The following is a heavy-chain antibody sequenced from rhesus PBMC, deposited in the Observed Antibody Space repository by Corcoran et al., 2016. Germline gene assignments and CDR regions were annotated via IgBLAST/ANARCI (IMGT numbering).Heavy chain of an antibody. V-gene: IGHV4S7*01. CDR2: LYGKSAST. J-gene: IGHJ4*01. CDR1: GGSISGGYY. CDR3: ARSSGGGPFDY. D-gene: IGHD6-37*01. Sequence: QVQLQESGPGLVKPSETLSLTCAVSGGSISGGYYWGWIRQHPGKGLEWIGTLYGKSASTYSNPSLQSRVTISKDTSKNQFSLKLSSVTAADTAVYYCARSSGGGPFDYWGQGVLVTVSS.